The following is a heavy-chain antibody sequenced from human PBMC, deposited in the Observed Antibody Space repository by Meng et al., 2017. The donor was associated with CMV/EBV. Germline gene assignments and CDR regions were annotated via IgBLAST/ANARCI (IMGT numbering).Heavy chain of an antibody. V-gene: IGHV3-30*04. D-gene: IGHD3-3*01. CDR1: GFSFSSYA. J-gene: IGHJ4*02. Sequence: GESLKISCRVSGFSFSSYALHWVRQAPGKGLEWVSFISYDGTTKFYAESVKGRFTVSRDNSKNTLYLQLNSLRPEDTAIYYYARDRVYDFWSGNFDHWGQGALVTVSS. CDR2: ISYDGTTK. CDR3: ARDRVYDFWSGNFDH.